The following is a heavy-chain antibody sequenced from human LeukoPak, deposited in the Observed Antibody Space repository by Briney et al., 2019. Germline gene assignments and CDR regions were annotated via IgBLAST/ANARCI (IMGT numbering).Heavy chain of an antibody. J-gene: IGHJ6*03. Sequence: PSETLSLTCAVYGGSFSGYYWSWIRQPPGKGLEWIGEINHSGSTNYNPSLKSRVTISVDTSKNQFSLKLSSVTAADTAVYYCARGNIVVVVAATGTYYYYYMDVWGKGTTVTVSS. V-gene: IGHV4-34*01. CDR2: INHSGST. CDR3: ARGNIVVVVAATGTYYYYYMDV. D-gene: IGHD2-15*01. CDR1: GGSFSGYY.